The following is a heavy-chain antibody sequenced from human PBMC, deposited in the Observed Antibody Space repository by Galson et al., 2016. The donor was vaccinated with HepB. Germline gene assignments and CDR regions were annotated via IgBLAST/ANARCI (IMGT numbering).Heavy chain of an antibody. CDR2: IETAGDT. V-gene: IGHV3-13*01. J-gene: IGHJ6*04. CDR3: ARGKSLVTMPWNYGLDV. Sequence: SLRLSCAASGFTFSIHDMHWVRQVTGKGLEWVSAIETAGDTYYPDSVKGRFTISRENAKNSLYLQMNDLRAGDTAVYYCARGKSLVTMPWNYGLDVGGKGTAVTVSS. CDR1: GFTFSIHD. D-gene: IGHD1-1*01.